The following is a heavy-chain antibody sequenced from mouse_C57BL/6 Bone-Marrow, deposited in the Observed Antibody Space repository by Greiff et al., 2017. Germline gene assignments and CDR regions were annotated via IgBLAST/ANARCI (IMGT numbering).Heavy chain of an antibody. CDR1: GYAFSSSW. Sequence: QVQLKESGPELVKPGASVKISCKASGYAFSSSWMNWVKQRPGKGLEWIGRIYPGDGDTNYNGKFKGKATLTADKPSSTAYMQLSSLTSEDSAVYFCAREYYGTDWYFDVWGTGTTVTVSS. CDR2: IYPGDGDT. V-gene: IGHV1-82*01. D-gene: IGHD1-1*01. J-gene: IGHJ1*03. CDR3: AREYYGTDWYFDV.